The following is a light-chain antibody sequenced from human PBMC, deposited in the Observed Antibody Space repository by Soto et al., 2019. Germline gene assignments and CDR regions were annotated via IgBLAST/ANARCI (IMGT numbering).Light chain of an antibody. CDR2: DAS. Sequence: DIKVTQSPPTLSASVGDRVTITCRASQTISTWMAWYQQKPGKAPKLLVYDASTLQSGVASRFSGSGSGTEFTLIISGLQPDDSAVYFCQHYGYSQWTFGQGTKV. V-gene: IGKV1-5*01. J-gene: IGKJ1*01. CDR3: QHYGYSQWT. CDR1: QTISTW.